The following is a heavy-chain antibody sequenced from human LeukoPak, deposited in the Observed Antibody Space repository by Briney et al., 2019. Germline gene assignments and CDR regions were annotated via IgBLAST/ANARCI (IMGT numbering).Heavy chain of an antibody. J-gene: IGHJ5*02. CDR1: GFTFSSYW. CDR3: ARDVDQPGTSS. Sequence: GGSLRLSCAASGFTFSSYWMSWVRQAPGKGLEWVANIKEDGSEKYYLDSVKGRFTISRDNAENSLYLQMNSLRPEDTAVYFCARDVDQPGTSSWGQGTLVTVSS. V-gene: IGHV3-7*01. CDR2: IKEDGSEK. D-gene: IGHD7-27*01.